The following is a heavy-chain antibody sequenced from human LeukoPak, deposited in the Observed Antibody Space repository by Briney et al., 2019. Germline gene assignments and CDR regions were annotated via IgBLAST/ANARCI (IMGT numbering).Heavy chain of an antibody. CDR1: GFTFSSFS. V-gene: IGHV3-30*03. D-gene: IGHD3-3*01. CDR2: ISYDGSNK. CDR3: ARDQYDTWSRRGNFDS. J-gene: IGHJ4*02. Sequence: GGSLRLSCAATGFTFSSFSMHWVRQAPGKGLEWVAVISYDGSNKYYADSVKGRFTISRDNSKNTLYLQMNSLRTEDTAVYYCARDQYDTWSRRGNFDSWGQGTLVIVSS.